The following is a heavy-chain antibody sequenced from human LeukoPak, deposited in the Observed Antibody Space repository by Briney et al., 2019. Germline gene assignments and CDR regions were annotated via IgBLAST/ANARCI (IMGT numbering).Heavy chain of an antibody. Sequence: SVKVSCKASGGTFSSYAISWVRQAPGQGLEWMGGIIPVFGTPKYEQKFQGRVTITADESTSTANMELSSLRSEHTAVYYCASPRGSYTPVLYYFHYWGQGTLVTVSS. V-gene: IGHV1-69*01. D-gene: IGHD1-26*01. CDR1: GGTFSSYA. CDR2: IIPVFGTP. J-gene: IGHJ4*02. CDR3: ASPRGSYTPVLYYFHY.